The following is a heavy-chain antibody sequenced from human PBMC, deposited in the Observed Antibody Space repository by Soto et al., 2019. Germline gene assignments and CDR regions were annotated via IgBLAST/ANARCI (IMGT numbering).Heavy chain of an antibody. V-gene: IGHV1-2*04. J-gene: IGHJ6*02. CDR1: GYTFTGYY. D-gene: IGHD5-18*01. CDR3: ARGRGYSYGPHYYYYGMDV. Sequence: RASVKVSCKASGYTFTGYYMHWVRQAPGQGLEWMGWINPNSGGTNYAQKFQGWVTMTRDTSISTAYMELSRLRSDDTAVYYCARGRGYSYGPHYYYYGMDVWGQGTTVTVSS. CDR2: INPNSGGT.